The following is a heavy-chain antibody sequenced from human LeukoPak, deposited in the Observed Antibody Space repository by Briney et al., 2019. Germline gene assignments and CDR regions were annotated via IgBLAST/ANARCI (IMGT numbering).Heavy chain of an antibody. CDR1: GFTFSTYG. Sequence: PGGSLRLSCGASGFTFSTYGMHWVRQAPGKGLEWVAVIWYDGSNKYYADSVKGRFTISRDNSKNTLYLQMNSLRAEDTAVYYCAKAPSGTPYQFDYWGQGTLVTVSS. J-gene: IGHJ4*02. CDR2: IWYDGSNK. V-gene: IGHV3-33*06. CDR3: AKAPSGTPYQFDY. D-gene: IGHD3-10*01.